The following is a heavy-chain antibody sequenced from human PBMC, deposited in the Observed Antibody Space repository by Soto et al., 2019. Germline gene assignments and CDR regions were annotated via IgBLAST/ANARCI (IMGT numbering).Heavy chain of an antibody. CDR2: FDPEDGET. J-gene: IGHJ3*02. Sequence: ASVKVSCKVSGYTLTELSMHWVRQAPGKGLEWMGGFDPEDGETIYAQKFQGRVTMTEGTSTDTAYMELSSLRSEDTAVYYCATVSVTTYDAFDIWGQGTMVTVSS. D-gene: IGHD4-17*01. V-gene: IGHV1-24*01. CDR3: ATVSVTTYDAFDI. CDR1: GYTLTELS.